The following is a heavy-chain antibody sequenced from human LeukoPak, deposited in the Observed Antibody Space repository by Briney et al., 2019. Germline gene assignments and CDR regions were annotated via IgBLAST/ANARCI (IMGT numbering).Heavy chain of an antibody. CDR1: GFTFSSYS. V-gene: IGHV3-21*01. CDR3: ASQVAGYYGSGSYLEYY. J-gene: IGHJ4*02. D-gene: IGHD3-10*01. Sequence: PGGSLRLSCAASGFTFSSYSMNWVRQAPGKGLEWVSSISSSSYIYYADSVKGRFTISRDNAKNSLYLQMNSLRAEDTAVYYCASQVAGYYGSGSYLEYYWGQGTLVTVS. CDR2: ISSSSYI.